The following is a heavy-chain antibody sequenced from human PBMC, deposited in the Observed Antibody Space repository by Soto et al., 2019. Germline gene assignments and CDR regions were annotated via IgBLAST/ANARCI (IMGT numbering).Heavy chain of an antibody. CDR3: ARYPPPANRYVGDYYGMDV. Sequence: GESLKISCKGSGYSFTSYCIGWVRQMPGKGLEWMGIIYPGDSDTRYSPSFQGQVTISADKSISTAYLQWSSLKASDTAMYYCARYPPPANRYVGDYYGMDVWGQGTTVNV. CDR2: IYPGDSDT. CDR1: GYSFTSYC. J-gene: IGHJ6*02. V-gene: IGHV5-51*01. D-gene: IGHD3-16*01.